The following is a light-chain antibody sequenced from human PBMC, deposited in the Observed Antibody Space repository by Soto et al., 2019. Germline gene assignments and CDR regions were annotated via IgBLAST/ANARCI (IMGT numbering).Light chain of an antibody. J-gene: IGKJ4*01. CDR3: QQYYSYPLT. CDR2: AAS. V-gene: IGKV1-8*01. CDR1: QGISSY. Sequence: AIRMTQSPSSFSESTGDRVTITCRASQGISSYLAWYQQKPGKAPKLLIYAASTLQSGVPSRFSGSGSGTDFTLTISCLQSEDFATYYCQQYYSYPLTVGGWTKVESK.